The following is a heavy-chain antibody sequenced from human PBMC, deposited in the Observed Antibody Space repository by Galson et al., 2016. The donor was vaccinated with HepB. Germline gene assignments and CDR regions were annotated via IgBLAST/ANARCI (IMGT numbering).Heavy chain of an antibody. CDR2: IKQDGSEK. CDR3: ARALSSSGWTYWYFDL. V-gene: IGHV3-7*03. J-gene: IGHJ2*01. Sequence: LRLSCAASRFTFINSWMSWVRQAPGKGLEWVANIKQDGSEKYYVDSVKGRFTIPRDNAKNSLFLQMNGLRAEDTAVYYCARALSSSGWTYWYFDLWGRGTLVTVSS. CDR1: RFTFINSW. D-gene: IGHD6-19*01.